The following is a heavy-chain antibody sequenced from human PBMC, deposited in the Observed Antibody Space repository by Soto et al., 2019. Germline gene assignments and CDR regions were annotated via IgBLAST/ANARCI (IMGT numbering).Heavy chain of an antibody. CDR2: ISAYNGNT. CDR1: GYTFTSYG. Sequence: QVQLVQSGAEVKKPGASVKVSCKASGYTFTSYGISWVRQAPGQGLEWMGWISAYNGNTNYAQKLQGRVTMTTDTSTSTAYMELRSLRSGDTAVYYCARSEPIVVVTSKLPDYWGQGTLVTVSS. V-gene: IGHV1-18*04. J-gene: IGHJ4*02. D-gene: IGHD2-21*02. CDR3: ARSEPIVVVTSKLPDY.